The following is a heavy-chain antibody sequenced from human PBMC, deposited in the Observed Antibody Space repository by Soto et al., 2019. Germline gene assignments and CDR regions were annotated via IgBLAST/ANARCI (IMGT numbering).Heavy chain of an antibody. CDR3: ARATMITFGGAYMDV. J-gene: IGHJ6*03. CDR1: GGSISSSSYY. Sequence: SETLSLTCTVSGGSISSSSYYWGWIRQPPGKGLEWIGSIYYSGSTYYNPSLKSRVTISVDTSKNQFSLKLSSVTAADTAVYYCARATMITFGGAYMDVWGKGTTVTVSS. CDR2: IYYSGST. V-gene: IGHV4-39*01. D-gene: IGHD3-16*01.